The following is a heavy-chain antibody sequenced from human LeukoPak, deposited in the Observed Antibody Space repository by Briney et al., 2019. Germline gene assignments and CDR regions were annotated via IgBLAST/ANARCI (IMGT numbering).Heavy chain of an antibody. CDR1: GGSISSYY. Sequence: SETLSLTCTVSGGSISSYYWSWIRQPAGKGLEWIGRIYTSGSTNYNPSFKSRVTMSVDTSKNQFSLKLSSVTAADTAVYYCARDLGSDFWSGHDAFDIWGQGTMVTVSS. CDR3: ARDLGSDFWSGHDAFDI. V-gene: IGHV4-4*07. CDR2: IYTSGST. J-gene: IGHJ3*02. D-gene: IGHD3-3*01.